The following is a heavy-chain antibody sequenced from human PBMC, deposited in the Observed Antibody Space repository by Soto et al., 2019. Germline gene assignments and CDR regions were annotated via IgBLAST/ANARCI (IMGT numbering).Heavy chain of an antibody. CDR2: ISAYNGNT. J-gene: IGHJ4*02. D-gene: IGHD3-3*01. V-gene: IGHV1-18*01. CDR3: ARDRSPYYDFWSGLESKDY. CDR1: GYTFTSYG. Sequence: ASVNVSCKASGYTFTSYGISWVRQAPGQGLEWMGWISAYNGNTNYAQKLQGRVTMTTDTSTSTAYMELRSLRSDDTAVYYCARDRSPYYDFWSGLESKDYWGQGTLVTVSS.